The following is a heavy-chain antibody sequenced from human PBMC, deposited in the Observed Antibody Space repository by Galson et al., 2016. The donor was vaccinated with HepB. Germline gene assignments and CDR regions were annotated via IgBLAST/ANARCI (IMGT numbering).Heavy chain of an antibody. J-gene: IGHJ4*01. V-gene: IGHV3-49*04. CDR1: GFTFGDYA. Sequence: SLRLSCAASGFTFGDYALSWVRQAPGKGLEWVGFIRSKAYGGTIEYAASVKGRFTISRDDSKSIAYLQMNSLKTEDTAVYYCGTPDEGSGRIFDYWGHGTLVTVSS. CDR3: GTPDEGSGRIFDY. D-gene: IGHD2-15*01. CDR2: IRSKAYGGTI.